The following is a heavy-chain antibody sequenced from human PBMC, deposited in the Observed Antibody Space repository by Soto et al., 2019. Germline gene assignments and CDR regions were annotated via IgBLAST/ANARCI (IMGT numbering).Heavy chain of an antibody. D-gene: IGHD2-15*01. CDR3: ARVPVAVAATEDYYGLDV. CDR1: GVSITSYY. Sequence: SETLSLTCSVSGVSITSYYWSWIRQSAGGGLEWMGRINTDALSTYSPSFKSRLTMSLNTSKNQVSLRLISVTAADTAVYFCARVPVAVAATEDYYGLDVWGQGTTVTVSS. J-gene: IGHJ6*02. CDR2: INTDALS. V-gene: IGHV4-4*07.